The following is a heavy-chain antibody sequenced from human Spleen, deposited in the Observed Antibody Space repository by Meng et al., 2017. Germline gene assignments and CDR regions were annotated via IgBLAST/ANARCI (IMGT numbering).Heavy chain of an antibody. Sequence: GESLKISCAASGFSFSNYWMTWVRQAPGKGLEWVANIKQDGSEKYYVDSVKGRFTISRDNAKNSLYLQMNSLRAEDTALYYCASEVQPKEARNAFDIWGQGTMVTVSS. J-gene: IGHJ3*02. CDR2: IKQDGSEK. D-gene: IGHD5-18*01. CDR1: GFSFSNYW. V-gene: IGHV3-7*01. CDR3: ASEVQPKEARNAFDI.